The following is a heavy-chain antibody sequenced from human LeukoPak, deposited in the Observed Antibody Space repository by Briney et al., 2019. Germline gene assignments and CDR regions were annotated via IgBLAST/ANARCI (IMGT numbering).Heavy chain of an antibody. CDR2: ISDGGRAT. Sequence: GGSLRLSCAASGYRFSPYWMSWVRQTPGKGLEWVASISDGGRATYYGDSVRGRFTISRDDARNSLFLQMNGLRADDTAVYYCTREYYVPDSWGQGTLVTVSS. V-gene: IGHV3-7*03. CDR3: TREYYVPDS. CDR1: GYRFSPYW. J-gene: IGHJ5*02. D-gene: IGHD3-10*02.